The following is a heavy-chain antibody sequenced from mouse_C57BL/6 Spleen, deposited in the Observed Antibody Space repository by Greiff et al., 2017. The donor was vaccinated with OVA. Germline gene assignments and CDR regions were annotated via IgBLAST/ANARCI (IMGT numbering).Heavy chain of an antibody. CDR1: GYSITSGHY. J-gene: IGHJ2*01. CDR2: ISYDGSN. Sequence: VQVVESGPGLVKPSQSLSLTCSVTGYSITSGHYWHWIRQFPGNKLEWMGYISYDGSNNYHPSLKNRISITRDTSKNQFFLKLNSVTTEDTATYYCARVINYYGSSPDYWGQGTTLTVSS. V-gene: IGHV3-6*01. D-gene: IGHD1-1*01. CDR3: ARVINYYGSSPDY.